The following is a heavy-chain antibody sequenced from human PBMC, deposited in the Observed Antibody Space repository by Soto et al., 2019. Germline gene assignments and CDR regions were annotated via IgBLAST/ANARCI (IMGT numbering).Heavy chain of an antibody. CDR3: AKGGRQWLVTSDFNY. V-gene: IGHV3-30*18. Sequence: AGGSLRLSCAASGFTFSDYATHWVRQAPGKGLERVAVVSHDGRNTHYADSVKGRFTISRDSSKNTVSLEMTSLRAEDTAVYYCAKGGRQWLVTSDFNYWGQGALVTVSS. CDR1: GFTFSDYA. J-gene: IGHJ4*02. CDR2: VSHDGRNT. D-gene: IGHD6-19*01.